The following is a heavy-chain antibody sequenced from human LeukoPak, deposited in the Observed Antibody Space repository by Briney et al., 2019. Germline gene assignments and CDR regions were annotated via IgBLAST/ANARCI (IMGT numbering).Heavy chain of an antibody. J-gene: IGHJ4*02. CDR3: ARRGEEMVTLPFDL. CDR2: IFPGDSRT. D-gene: IGHD5-24*01. Sequence: GESLKISCKGSEYKFTNYWIGWVRQMPGKGPEWMVYIFPGDSRTRYTPSFQGHVTISADNSISTAYLQWTSLKASDTAIYYCARRGEEMVTLPFDLWGQGTLVSVSS. V-gene: IGHV5-51*01. CDR1: EYKFTNYW.